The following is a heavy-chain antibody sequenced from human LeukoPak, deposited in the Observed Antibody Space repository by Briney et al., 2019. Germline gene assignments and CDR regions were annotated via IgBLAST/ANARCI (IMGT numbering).Heavy chain of an antibody. CDR2: IVNRGST. CDR1: GVSIGSYC. CDR3: ARGGSYTPY. D-gene: IGHD1-26*01. Sequence: ETLSPTCTVSGVSIGSYCWSWIRQPPGKGLKWSGYIVNRGSTNYNPSLKSRVTISVDTTKTQFSLKRNSVTAADTAVYYCARGGSYTPYWGQGTLVTVSS. J-gene: IGHJ4*02. V-gene: IGHV4-59*08.